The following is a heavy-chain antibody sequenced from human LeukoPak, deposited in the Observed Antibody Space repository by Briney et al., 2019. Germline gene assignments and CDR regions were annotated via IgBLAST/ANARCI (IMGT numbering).Heavy chain of an antibody. Sequence: SVKVSCKASGGTFSSYAISWVRQAPGQGLEWMGRIIPILGIANYAQKFQGRVTITADKSTSTAYMELSSLRSEDTAVYCCARVLSYSGYPRCFDYWGQGTLVTVSS. J-gene: IGHJ4*02. D-gene: IGHD5-12*01. CDR1: GGTFSSYA. CDR3: ARVLSYSGYPRCFDY. CDR2: IIPILGIA. V-gene: IGHV1-69*04.